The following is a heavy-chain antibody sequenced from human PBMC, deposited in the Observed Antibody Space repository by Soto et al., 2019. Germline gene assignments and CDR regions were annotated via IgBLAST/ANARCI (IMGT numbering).Heavy chain of an antibody. V-gene: IGHV1-18*01. CDR1: GYTFTSYG. Sequence: QVQLVQSGAEVKKPGASVKVSCKASGYTFTSYGISWVRQAPGQGLEWVGWISAYNGNSNFAQKYHGSVTMTTDTSTSTAYREMSSLRADDTAVYYCARIAACSTTSCSFPSRFHIRGYYYFYGLDVWGQGTTVTVSS. D-gene: IGHD2-2*01. CDR2: ISAYNGNS. CDR3: ARIAACSTTSCSFPSRFHIRGYYYFYGLDV. J-gene: IGHJ6*02.